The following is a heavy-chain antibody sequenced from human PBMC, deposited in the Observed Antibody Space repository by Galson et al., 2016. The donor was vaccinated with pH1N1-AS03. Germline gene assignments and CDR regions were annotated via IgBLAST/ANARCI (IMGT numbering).Heavy chain of an antibody. D-gene: IGHD3-10*01. J-gene: IGHJ4*02. CDR2: IHHSGSTT. Sequence: LSLTCAVYGGSFSGYYWSWIRQPPGKGLEWIGEIHHSGSTTNYSPSLKSRVTISVDTSQKQFSLKLTSVTAADTAVYFCARGGVFFSGSGSYHNWGQGTRVIVSS. V-gene: IGHV4-34*01. CDR1: GGSFSGYY. CDR3: ARGGVFFSGSGSYHN.